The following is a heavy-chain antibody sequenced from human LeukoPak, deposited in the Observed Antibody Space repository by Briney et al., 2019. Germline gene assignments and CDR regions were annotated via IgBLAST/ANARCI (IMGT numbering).Heavy chain of an antibody. CDR2: IIPMLGTT. Sequence: GSSVKVSCKASGGTFSINAISWVRQAPGQGLEWMGGIIPMLGTTNYAQKFQGRVTMTADESTSTAYMELSSLSSEDTAVYHCVRGLHTSMVTAFDYWGQGTLVTVSS. D-gene: IGHD5-18*01. V-gene: IGHV1-69*01. CDR3: VRGLHTSMVTAFDY. J-gene: IGHJ4*02. CDR1: GGTFSINA.